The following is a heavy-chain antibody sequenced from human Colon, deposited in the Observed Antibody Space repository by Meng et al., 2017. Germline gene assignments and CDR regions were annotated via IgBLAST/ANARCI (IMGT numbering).Heavy chain of an antibody. CDR2: IYNADNNR. CDR1: GYSFTSYG. J-gene: IGHJ4*02. CDR3: ARDERGGPYYFDY. Sequence: QVQLVQSGAELKKPGASVKVSCQASGYSFTSYGMHWLRQAPGQRPEWMGWIYNADNNRRYSQKFQDRITITRDTFAKTAYMELSSLRSEGTAVYYCARDERGGPYYFDYWGQGTLVTVSS. V-gene: IGHV1-3*04.